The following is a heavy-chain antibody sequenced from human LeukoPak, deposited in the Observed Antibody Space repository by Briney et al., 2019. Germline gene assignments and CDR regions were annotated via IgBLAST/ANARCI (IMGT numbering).Heavy chain of an antibody. CDR3: SSQISRGGN. Sequence: GGCLRLSCAASGFSFSTYWMHWVRQVPGKRPEWVSHITPDGSSTNYADSVKGRFTISRDNAKNTLYLQMDSLRAEDTAVYYCSSQISRGGNWGQGTLVTVSS. J-gene: IGHJ4*02. D-gene: IGHD3-16*01. V-gene: IGHV3-74*01. CDR1: GFSFSTYW. CDR2: ITPDGSST.